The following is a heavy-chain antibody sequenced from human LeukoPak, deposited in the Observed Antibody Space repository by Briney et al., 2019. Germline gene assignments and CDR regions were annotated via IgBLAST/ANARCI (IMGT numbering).Heavy chain of an antibody. D-gene: IGHD3-9*01. CDR3: ARDEMYDIVTGSDAFDI. CDR1: GFTVSSNY. V-gene: IGHV3-53*01. Sequence: PGGSLRLSCAAWGFTVSSNYMRGVRQAPGKGLEWVSVIYSGGSTYYADSVKCRFTLSRDNSKNTLYLQMNSLRAGDTAVYYFARDEMYDIVTGSDAFDIWDQGTMVTVSS. J-gene: IGHJ3*02. CDR2: IYSGGST.